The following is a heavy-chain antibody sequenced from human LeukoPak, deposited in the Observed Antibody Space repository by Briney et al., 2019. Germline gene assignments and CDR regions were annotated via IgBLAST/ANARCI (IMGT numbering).Heavy chain of an antibody. CDR2: IYPDDSDT. CDR1: AYKFSNYW. V-gene: IGHV5-51*01. CDR3: ARRDTTYFDY. Sequence: GESLKISCKGAAYKFSNYWIAWVRQGPGEDLEWMGIIYPDDSDTRYSPSFQDLVTISADKSISTAYLQWTSLKASDPAIYYCARRDTTYFDYWGQGSLVTVSS. D-gene: IGHD1-1*01. J-gene: IGHJ4*02.